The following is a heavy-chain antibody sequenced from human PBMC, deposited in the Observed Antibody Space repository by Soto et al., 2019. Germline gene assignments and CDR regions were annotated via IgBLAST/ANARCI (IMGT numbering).Heavy chain of an antibody. D-gene: IGHD3-22*01. CDR1: GFTFGNHW. CDR3: ARRIGDYWHDIRAFYDY. V-gene: IGHV3-74*01. Sequence: EVQLVESGGGLVQPGGSLRLSCEASGFTFGNHWMHWVRQAPGKGLVWVSSINFDGSTASYTDSVKGRFTISRDNAKNTLYMQMNSLRAEDTAVYFCARRIGDYWHDIRAFYDYWGQGSLVTVSS. CDR2: INFDGSTA. J-gene: IGHJ4*02.